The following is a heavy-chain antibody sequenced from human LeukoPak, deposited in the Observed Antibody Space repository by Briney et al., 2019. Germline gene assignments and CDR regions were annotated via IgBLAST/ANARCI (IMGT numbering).Heavy chain of an antibody. CDR2: ISGSGGST. CDR3: AKQTWIQLWSTFDY. CDR1: GFTFSSYA. Sequence: PGGSLRLSCAASGFTFSSYAMSWVRQAPGKGLEWVSAISGSGGSTYYADSVKGRFTISRDNSKNALYLQMNSLRAEDTAVYYCAKQTWIQLWSTFDYWGQGTLVTVSS. J-gene: IGHJ4*02. D-gene: IGHD5-18*01. V-gene: IGHV3-23*01.